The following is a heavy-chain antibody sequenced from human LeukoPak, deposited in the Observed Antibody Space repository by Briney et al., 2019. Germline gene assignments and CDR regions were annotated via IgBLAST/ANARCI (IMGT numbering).Heavy chain of an antibody. CDR3: ARDKLGSGYSSDFDC. J-gene: IGHJ4*02. CDR1: GFSVSSNY. D-gene: IGHD6-19*01. Sequence: PGGSLRLSCAASGFSVSSNYMNWVRQAPGKGLEWVSAIYTGGTTYYADSVKGRFTISRDNSKNTLYLQLNSLRAEDTAVYYCARDKLGSGYSSDFDCWGQGTLVTVSS. CDR2: IYTGGTT. V-gene: IGHV3-66*02.